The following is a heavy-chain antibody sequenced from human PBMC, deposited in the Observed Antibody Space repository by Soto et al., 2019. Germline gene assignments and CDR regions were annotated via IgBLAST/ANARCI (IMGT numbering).Heavy chain of an antibody. Sequence: QVQLQESGPGLVKPSETLSLTCTVSGGSISSYYWSWIRQPPGKGQEWIGYIYYSGITNYNPSLKSRVTISVDTSQAQFSLKLSSVTAADTAVYYCARVSELNAFDIWGQGTMVTVSS. CDR2: IYYSGIT. J-gene: IGHJ3*02. CDR1: GGSISSYY. V-gene: IGHV4-59*01. CDR3: ARVSELNAFDI.